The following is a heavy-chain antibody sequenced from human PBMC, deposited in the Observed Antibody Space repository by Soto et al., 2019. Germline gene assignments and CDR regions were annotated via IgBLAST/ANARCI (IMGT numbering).Heavy chain of an antibody. Sequence: QAQLVQSGAEVKKPGSSVRLSCSTSGGSFSSYTLSWVRQAPGQGLEWMGRIIPVLTITDYAQKFRGRLTITAGKSSNTAYMELTSLRSDDTAIYYWARRRYCGADCYKNYYFGMDVWGQGTTVIVSS. CDR3: ARRRYCGADCYKNYYFGMDV. CDR1: GGSFSSYT. CDR2: IIPVLTIT. V-gene: IGHV1-69*02. D-gene: IGHD2-21*02. J-gene: IGHJ6*02.